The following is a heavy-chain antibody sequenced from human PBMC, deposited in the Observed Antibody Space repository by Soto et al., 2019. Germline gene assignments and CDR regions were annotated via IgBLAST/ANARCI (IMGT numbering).Heavy chain of an antibody. CDR1: GYSFIDYY. D-gene: IGHD2-21*02. Sequence: QVQLVQSGAEVRRPGASVRVSCKASGYSFIDYYINWVRQAPGQGLERMGWINPKDGATKSAQKFQDWVTMTSDTSHTTAYLDLRSDDTAVYYCARGRRVVATPARDDWFDPWGQGTLVTVSS. J-gene: IGHJ5*02. V-gene: IGHV1-2*04. CDR3: ARGRRVVATPARDDWFDP. CDR2: INPKDGAT.